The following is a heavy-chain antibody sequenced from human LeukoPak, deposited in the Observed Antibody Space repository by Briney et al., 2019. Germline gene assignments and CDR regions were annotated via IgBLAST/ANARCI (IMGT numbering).Heavy chain of an antibody. CDR1: GYTFTSYD. Sequence: ASVKVSCKASGYTFTSYDINWVRQATGQGLEWMGWMNPNSGNTGYAQKFQGRVTMTRNTSISTAYMELSSLRSEDTAVYYCARNRAVACKGSRNWFDPWGQGTLVTVSS. CDR3: ARNRAVACKGSRNWFDP. CDR2: MNPNSGNT. D-gene: IGHD6-19*01. V-gene: IGHV1-8*02. J-gene: IGHJ5*02.